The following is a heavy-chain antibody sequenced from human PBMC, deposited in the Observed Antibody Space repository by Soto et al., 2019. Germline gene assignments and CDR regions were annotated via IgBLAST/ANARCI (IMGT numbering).Heavy chain of an antibody. Sequence: PGESLKISCKGSGYSFTSYWIGWVRQMPGKGLEWMGIIYPGDSDTRYSPSFQGQVTISADKSISTAYLQWSSLKASDTAMYYCARPSGYCTGGSCYNGYWGQGTLVTVSS. D-gene: IGHD2-15*01. CDR2: IYPGDSDT. J-gene: IGHJ4*02. CDR1: GYSFTSYW. V-gene: IGHV5-51*01. CDR3: ARPSGYCTGGSCYNGY.